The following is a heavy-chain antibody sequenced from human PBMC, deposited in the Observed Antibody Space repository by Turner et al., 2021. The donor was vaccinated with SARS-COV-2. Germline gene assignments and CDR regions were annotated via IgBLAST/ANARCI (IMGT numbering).Heavy chain of an antibody. Sequence: QVQLVQSGAEVTKPGASVQVSCKASGYIFINYYIHWVRQAPGQGLEWVGIINPSGGGTRYAQKFRGRVTMTRDTSTSTVSMELSSLRSEDTAVYYCARGELWSFSSYDNWGQGTLVTVSS. CDR3: ARGELWSFSSYDN. J-gene: IGHJ4*02. D-gene: IGHD3-10*01. CDR1: GYIFINYY. CDR2: INPSGGGT. V-gene: IGHV1-46*03.